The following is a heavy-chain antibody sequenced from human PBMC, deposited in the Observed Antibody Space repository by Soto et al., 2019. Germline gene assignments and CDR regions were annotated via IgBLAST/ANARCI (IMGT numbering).Heavy chain of an antibody. J-gene: IGHJ4*02. CDR3: AREGGGYCSGGSCQVDY. Sequence: QLQLQESGPGLVKPSETLSLTCTVSGGSISSSSYYWGWIRQPPGKGLEWIGSIYDRGNTYYKPSVKSRVPLSVDTSKNQFALKLSSVTAADTAVYYCAREGGGYCSGGSCQVDYWGQGTLVTVSS. CDR2: IYDRGNT. CDR1: GGSISSSSYY. D-gene: IGHD2-15*01. V-gene: IGHV4-39*02.